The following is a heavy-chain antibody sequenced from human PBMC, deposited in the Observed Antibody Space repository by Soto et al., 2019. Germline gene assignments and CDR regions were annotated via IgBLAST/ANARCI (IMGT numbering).Heavy chain of an antibody. J-gene: IGHJ5*02. CDR3: ARGAGLEVFAATPPWYDP. D-gene: IGHD2-15*01. Sequence: ASVKVSCKASGYTFTSYDINWVRQATGQGLEWMGWMNPNSGNTGYAQKFQGRVTMTRNTSISTAYMELSSLRSEDTAVYYCARGAGLEVFAATPPWYDPWGQGTLVTVSS. CDR1: GYTFTSYD. V-gene: IGHV1-8*01. CDR2: MNPNSGNT.